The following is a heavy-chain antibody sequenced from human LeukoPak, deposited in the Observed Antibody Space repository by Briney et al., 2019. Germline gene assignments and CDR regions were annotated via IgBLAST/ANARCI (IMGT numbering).Heavy chain of an antibody. CDR3: ARGGGNWNYGNWFDP. CDR2: ISYDGSNK. CDR1: GFTFSSYA. D-gene: IGHD1-7*01. V-gene: IGHV3-30*01. Sequence: PGRSLRLSCAASGFTFSSYAMHWVRQAPGKGLEWVAVISYDGSNKYYADSVKGRFTISRDNSKNTLYLQMNSLRAEDTAVYYCARGGGNWNYGNWFDPWGQGTLVTVSS. J-gene: IGHJ5*02.